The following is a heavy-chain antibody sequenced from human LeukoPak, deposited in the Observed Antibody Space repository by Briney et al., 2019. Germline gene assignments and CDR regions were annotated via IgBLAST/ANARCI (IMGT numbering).Heavy chain of an antibody. CDR3: VRDVGAVRGEVYFDY. CDR2: ITGSGPYM. V-gene: IGHV3-21*06. J-gene: IGHJ4*02. CDR1: GFTFSTFA. D-gene: IGHD3-10*01. Sequence: GGSLRLSCAASGFTFSTFAMHWVRLSPGKGLEWVSSITGSGPYMLYADSVKHRFTISRDNTKNLLYLEMSSLRAEDTAMYFCVRDVGAVRGEVYFDYWGQGTLVTVSS.